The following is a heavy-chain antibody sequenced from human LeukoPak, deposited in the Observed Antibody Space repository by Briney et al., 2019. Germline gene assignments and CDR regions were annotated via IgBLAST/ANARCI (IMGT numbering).Heavy chain of an antibody. V-gene: IGHV1-69*13. J-gene: IGHJ3*02. D-gene: IGHD1-20*01. Sequence: ASVKVSCKASGGTFSSYAISWVRQAPGQGLEWMGGIIPIFGTANYAQKFQGRVTITADESTSTAYMELSSLRSEDTAVYYCARDFLHSLTLTGITGTTTDAFDIWGQGTMVTVSS. CDR1: GGTFSSYA. CDR3: ARDFLHSLTLTGITGTTTDAFDI. CDR2: IIPIFGTA.